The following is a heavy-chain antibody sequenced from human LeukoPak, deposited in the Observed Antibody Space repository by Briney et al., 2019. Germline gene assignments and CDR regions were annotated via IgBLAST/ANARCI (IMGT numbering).Heavy chain of an antibody. Sequence: SGGSLRLSCAASGFTFSSYAMTWVRQAPGKGLEWVSIISTDSGVTTYYADSVKGRFTISRDNSKNTLYLQMNSLRAEDTAVYYCARGRVVVVAATPPQYYFDYWGQGTLVTVSS. J-gene: IGHJ4*02. V-gene: IGHV3-23*01. D-gene: IGHD2-15*01. CDR2: ISTDSGVTT. CDR3: ARGRVVVVAATPPQYYFDY. CDR1: GFTFSSYA.